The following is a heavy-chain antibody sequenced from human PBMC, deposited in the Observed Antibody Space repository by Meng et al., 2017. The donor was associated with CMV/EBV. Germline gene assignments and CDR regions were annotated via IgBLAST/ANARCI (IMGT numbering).Heavy chain of an antibody. D-gene: IGHD6-13*01. J-gene: IGHJ5*02. CDR3: ARDGAPYGIAAAGGLLFDP. V-gene: IGHV1-2*02. Sequence: FTGYDRHWVRQAPGQGLEWIGWINPNSGGTNYAQKFQGRVTMTRDTSISTAYMELSRLRSDDTAVYYCARDGAPYGIAAAGGLLFDPWGQGTLVTVSS. CDR2: INPNSGGT. CDR1: FTGYD.